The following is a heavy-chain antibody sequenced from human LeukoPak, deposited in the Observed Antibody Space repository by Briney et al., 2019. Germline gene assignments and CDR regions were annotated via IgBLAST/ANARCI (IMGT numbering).Heavy chain of an antibody. CDR3: ARGSRTYYYDSSGYYYVYYYYYYMDV. CDR1: GGSINNYY. D-gene: IGHD3-22*01. Sequence: SETLSLTCAVSGGSINNYYWSWIRQPPGKGLEWIGYIYYSGSTNYNPSLKSRVTISVDTSKNQFSLKLSSVTAADTAVYYCARGSRTYYYDSSGYYYVYYYYYYMDVWGKGTTVTISS. J-gene: IGHJ6*03. V-gene: IGHV4-59*01. CDR2: IYYSGST.